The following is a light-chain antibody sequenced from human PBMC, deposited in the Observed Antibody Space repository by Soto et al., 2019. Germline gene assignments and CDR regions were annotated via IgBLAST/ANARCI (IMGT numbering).Light chain of an antibody. V-gene: IGKV3-15*01. CDR2: GAS. CDR3: KQYNKWPPWT. CDR1: QSVSNN. J-gene: IGKJ1*01. Sequence: EIVMTQAPATLSVSPGERATLSCRASQSVSNNLAWYQQKHGQAPRLLIYGASTRAIGIPARFSGSGSGTEFTHTISSLQSEDFAVYYCKQYNKWPPWTFGQGTRVEIK.